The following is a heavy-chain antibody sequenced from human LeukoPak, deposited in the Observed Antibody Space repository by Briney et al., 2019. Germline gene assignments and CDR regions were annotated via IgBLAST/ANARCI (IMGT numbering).Heavy chain of an antibody. CDR1: GFTFSSYA. CDR3: AKLPIVEMATISAFDI. J-gene: IGHJ3*02. Sequence: GGSLRLSCAASGFTFSSYAMSWVRQAPGMGLEWVSAISGSGGSTYYADSVKGRFTISRDNSKNTLYLQMNSLRAEDTAVYYCAKLPIVEMATISAFDIWGQGTMVTVSS. CDR2: ISGSGGST. V-gene: IGHV3-23*01. D-gene: IGHD5-24*01.